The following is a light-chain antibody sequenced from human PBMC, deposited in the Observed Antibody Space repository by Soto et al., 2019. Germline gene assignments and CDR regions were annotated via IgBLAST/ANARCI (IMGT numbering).Light chain of an antibody. CDR1: SSDVGGYNY. CDR2: EVS. CDR3: SSYTSSSILYV. V-gene: IGLV2-14*01. J-gene: IGLJ1*01. Sequence: QSALTQPASVSGSPGQSITISCTGTSSDVGGYNYVSWYQQHPGKAPKLMIYEVSNRPSGVSNRFSGSKSGNTASLTISGLQAEDVADYYCSSYTSSSILYVFGTGTKVTVL.